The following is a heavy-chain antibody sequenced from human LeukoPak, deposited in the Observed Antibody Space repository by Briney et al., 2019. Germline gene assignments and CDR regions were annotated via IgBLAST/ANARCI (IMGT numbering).Heavy chain of an antibody. Sequence: GGSLRLSCAASGFTFSSYGMHWVRQAPGKGLEWVAVISYDGSNKYYADSVKGRFTISRDNSKNTLYLQMNSLRAEDTAVYYCARGGDCSGGSCYLGPFDYWGQGTLVTVSS. J-gene: IGHJ4*02. D-gene: IGHD2-15*01. CDR2: ISYDGSNK. V-gene: IGHV3-30*19. CDR3: ARGGDCSGGSCYLGPFDY. CDR1: GFTFSSYG.